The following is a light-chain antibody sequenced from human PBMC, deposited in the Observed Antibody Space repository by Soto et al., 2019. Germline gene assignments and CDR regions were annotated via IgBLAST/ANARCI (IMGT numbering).Light chain of an antibody. J-gene: IGKJ1*01. CDR2: AAS. V-gene: IGKV1-5*01. Sequence: DIQMTQSPSTLSGSVGDRVTITCRASQTISSWLAWYQQKPGKAPKLLIHAASSLQSGVPSRFSGSGSGTEFTLTITNLQPDDFATYYCQQYDSFSGTFGQATKVDIK. CDR1: QTISSW. CDR3: QQYDSFSGT.